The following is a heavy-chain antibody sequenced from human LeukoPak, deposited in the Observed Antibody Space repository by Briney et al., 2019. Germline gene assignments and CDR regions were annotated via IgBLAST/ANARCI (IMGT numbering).Heavy chain of an antibody. D-gene: IGHD3-9*01. J-gene: IGHJ4*02. CDR3: ARSGSARANYDTDYFDY. Sequence: GESLKISCEGSGYSFTSYGISWVRQAPGQGLEWMGWISAYNGNTNYAQKLQGRVTMTTDTSTSTAYMELRSLRSDDTAVYYCARSGSARANYDTDYFDYWGQGTLVTVSS. CDR2: ISAYNGNT. CDR1: GYSFTSYG. V-gene: IGHV1-18*04.